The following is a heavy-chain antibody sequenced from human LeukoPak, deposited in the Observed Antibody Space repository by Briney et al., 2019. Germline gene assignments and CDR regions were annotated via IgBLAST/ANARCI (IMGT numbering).Heavy chain of an antibody. CDR2: ISSSVETT. CDR3: ARPRRVITENDAFYI. J-gene: IGHJ3*02. D-gene: IGHD3-9*01. CDR1: GFTFSDYD. Sequence: GGSLRLSCAASGFTFSDYDMSWIRQAPGKGLEWVSYISSSVETTYYAESMKGRFTISRDNAKNSLYLQMNGLRAEDTAVYYCARPRRVITENDAFYIWGQGTMVTVSS. V-gene: IGHV3-11*04.